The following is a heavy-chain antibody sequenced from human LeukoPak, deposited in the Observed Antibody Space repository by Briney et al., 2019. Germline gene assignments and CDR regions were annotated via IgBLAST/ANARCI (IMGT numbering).Heavy chain of an antibody. V-gene: IGHV3-23*01. Sequence: GGSLRLSCAASGFTFSSYAMSWVRQAPGKGLEWVSAISGSGGSTYYADSVKGRFTISRDNSKNTLYLQMNSLRAEDTAVYYCAKGLAGYSSGWSQGYFDLWGRGTLVTVSS. CDR3: AKGLAGYSSGWSQGYFDL. J-gene: IGHJ2*01. CDR1: GFTFSSYA. CDR2: ISGSGGST. D-gene: IGHD6-19*01.